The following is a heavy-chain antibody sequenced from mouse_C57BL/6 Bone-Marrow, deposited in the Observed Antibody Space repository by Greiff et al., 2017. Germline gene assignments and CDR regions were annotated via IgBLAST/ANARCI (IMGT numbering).Heavy chain of an antibody. J-gene: IGHJ4*01. D-gene: IGHD1-1*01. Sequence: VQLQQPGAELVKPGASVKLSCKASGYTFTSYWMQWVKQRPGQGLEWIGEIDPSDSYTNYNQKFKGKATLTVDTSSSTAYMQLSSLTSEDSAVYYCAKRGDYYGSSPFYAMDYWGQGTSVTVSS. CDR3: AKRGDYYGSSPFYAMDY. V-gene: IGHV1-50*01. CDR2: IDPSDSYT. CDR1: GYTFTSYW.